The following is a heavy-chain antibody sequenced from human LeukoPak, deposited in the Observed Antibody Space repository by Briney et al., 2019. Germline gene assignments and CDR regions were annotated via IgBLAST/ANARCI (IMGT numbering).Heavy chain of an antibody. CDR1: GFTFSSYW. CDR2: IKQDGSEK. J-gene: IGHJ4*02. Sequence: GGSLRLSCPASGFTFSSYWMSWDRQAPGKGPEWVANIKQDGSEKYYVDSVKGRFTISRDNAKNSLYLQMNSLRAEDTAVYYCARGGDAAYCSSTCCPGDYWGQGTLVTVSS. CDR3: ARGGDAAYCSSTCCPGDY. V-gene: IGHV3-7*01. D-gene: IGHD2-2*01.